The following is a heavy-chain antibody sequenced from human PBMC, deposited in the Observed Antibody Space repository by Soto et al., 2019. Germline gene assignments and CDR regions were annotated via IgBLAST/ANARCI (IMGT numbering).Heavy chain of an antibody. Sequence: PSETLSLTCTVSGGSISGYYWSWIRQPPGKGLEWIGYIYYSGSTNYNPSLKSRVTISVDTSKNQFSLKLSSVTAADTAVYYCARETGIREVPAAPSPNWFDPWGQGTLVTVSS. CDR1: GGSISGYY. D-gene: IGHD2-2*01. V-gene: IGHV4-59*01. CDR2: IYYSGST. CDR3: ARETGIREVPAAPSPNWFDP. J-gene: IGHJ5*02.